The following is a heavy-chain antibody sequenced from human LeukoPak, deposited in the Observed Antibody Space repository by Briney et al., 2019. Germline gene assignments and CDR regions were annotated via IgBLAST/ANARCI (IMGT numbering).Heavy chain of an antibody. J-gene: IGHJ6*02. V-gene: IGHV4-59*08. CDR2: IYYSGST. CDR1: GGSISNYY. D-gene: IGHD3-10*01. Sequence: SETLSLTCTVSGGSISNYYWSWIRQPPGKGLEWIGYIYYSGSTNYNPSLKSRVTISVDTSKNQFSLKLSSVTAADTAVYYCGRVLITALRGPNRMDVWGQGTTVTVSS. CDR3: GRVLITALRGPNRMDV.